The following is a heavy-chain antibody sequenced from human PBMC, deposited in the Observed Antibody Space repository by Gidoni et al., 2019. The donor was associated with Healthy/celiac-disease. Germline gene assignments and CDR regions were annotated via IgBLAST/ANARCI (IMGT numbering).Heavy chain of an antibody. CDR1: GGSISSYY. D-gene: IGHD5-12*01. J-gene: IGHJ4*02. Sequence: QVPLQESGPGLVKPSATLSLTCTVSGGSISSYYWSWIRQPPGKGLEWIGYIYYSGSTNYNPSLKSRVTISVDTSKNQFSLKLSSVTAADTAVYYCARLLARDGYTFDYWGQGTLVTVSS. V-gene: IGHV4-59*01. CDR3: ARLLARDGYTFDY. CDR2: IYYSGST.